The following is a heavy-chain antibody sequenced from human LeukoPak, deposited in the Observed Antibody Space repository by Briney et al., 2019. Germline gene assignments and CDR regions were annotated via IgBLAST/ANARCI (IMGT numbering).Heavy chain of an antibody. J-gene: IGHJ4*02. CDR2: INPSDGSS. Sequence: GASVKVSCKASGYTFTSYHMHWVRQAPGQGLEWMGIINPSDGSSSYAQKFQGRVSMTRDTSTSTVYMELSSLRSEDTAVYYCARDRVRGVIDYFDYWGQGTLVTVSS. V-gene: IGHV1-46*01. D-gene: IGHD3-10*01. CDR1: GYTFTSYH. CDR3: ARDRVRGVIDYFDY.